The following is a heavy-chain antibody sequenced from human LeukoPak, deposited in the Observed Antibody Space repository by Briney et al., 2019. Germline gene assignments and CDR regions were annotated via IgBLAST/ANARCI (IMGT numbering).Heavy chain of an antibody. CDR2: IIPIFGTA. CDR1: GGTFSSYA. J-gene: IGHJ4*02. V-gene: IGHV1-69*05. D-gene: IGHD6-6*01. CDR3: AREYSSSSWYFDY. Sequence: SVKVSCKASGGTFSSYAISWVRQAPGQGLEWMGGIIPIFGTANYAQKFQGRVTITTDESTSTAYMELSRLRSDDTAAYYCAREYSSSSWYFDYWGQGTLVTVSS.